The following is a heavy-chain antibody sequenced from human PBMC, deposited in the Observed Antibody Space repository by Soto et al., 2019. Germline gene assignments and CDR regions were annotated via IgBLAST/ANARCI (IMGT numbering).Heavy chain of an antibody. CDR3: AKDSSAFIVAVGY. CDR2: ISWNSGSI. CDR1: GFTFDDYA. D-gene: IGHD5-12*01. J-gene: IGHJ4*02. V-gene: IGHV3-9*01. Sequence: EVQLVESGGGLVQPGRSLRLSCAASGFTFDDYATHWVRQAPGKGLEWVSGISWNSGSIGDADSVKGGFTISRDNAKNSLYLQMNSLRAEDTALYYCAKDSSAFIVAVGYWGQGTLVTVSS.